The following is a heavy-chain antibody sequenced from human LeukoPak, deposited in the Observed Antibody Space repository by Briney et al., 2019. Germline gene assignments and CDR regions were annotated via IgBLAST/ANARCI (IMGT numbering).Heavy chain of an antibody. D-gene: IGHD6-19*01. Sequence: SETLSLTCTVSGGSISTGSYFWGWIRQPPGKGLEWIGSIHYTGNTYYSPSPKSRLTISVDTSKNQLSLKLSSVTAADTAVYYCAGDRIGSGWYDYWGQGTLVTVSS. CDR3: AGDRIGSGWYDY. CDR2: IHYTGNT. J-gene: IGHJ4*02. CDR1: GGSISTGSYF. V-gene: IGHV4-39*07.